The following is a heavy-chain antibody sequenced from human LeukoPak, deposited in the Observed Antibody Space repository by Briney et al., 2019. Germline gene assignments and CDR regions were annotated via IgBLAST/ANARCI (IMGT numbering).Heavy chain of an antibody. D-gene: IGHD4-17*01. V-gene: IGHV1-2*06. CDR2: INPNSGGT. CDR3: ATRPTVTSGGY. Sequence: GASVKVSCKASGYAITGYYMHWVRQAPGQGLEWMGRINPNSGGTNSAQKFQGRITMTRDTSISTAYMELSRLRSDDTAVYYCATRPTVTSGGYWGQGTLVTVSS. CDR1: GYAITGYY. J-gene: IGHJ4*02.